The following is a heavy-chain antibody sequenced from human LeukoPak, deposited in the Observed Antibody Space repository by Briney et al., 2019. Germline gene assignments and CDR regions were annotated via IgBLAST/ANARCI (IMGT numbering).Heavy chain of an antibody. D-gene: IGHD3-10*01. CDR3: ARSPNYKGYFDY. V-gene: IGHV3-48*03. Sequence: GGSLRLSCAASGFTFSSYEMNWVRQAPGKGLEWVSYISSFSSTIYYADSVMGRFTISRDNAKNSLYLRMNSLRAEDTAVYYCARSPNYKGYFDYWGQGTLVTVSS. CDR2: ISSFSSTI. CDR1: GFTFSSYE. J-gene: IGHJ4*02.